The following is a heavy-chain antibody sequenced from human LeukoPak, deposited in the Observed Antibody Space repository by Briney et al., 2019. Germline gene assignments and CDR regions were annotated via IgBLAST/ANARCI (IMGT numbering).Heavy chain of an antibody. V-gene: IGHV4-34*01. J-gene: IGHJ4*02. CDR2: INHSGST. CDR1: GGSFSGYY. D-gene: IGHD2-2*01. Sequence: SETLSLTCAVYGGSFSGYYWSWIRQPPGKGLEWIGEINHSGSTNYNPSLKSRVTISVDTSKNQFSLKLSSVTAADTAVYYCARVSCICTSCHYYFDYWGQGTLVTVSS. CDR3: ARVSCICTSCHYYFDY.